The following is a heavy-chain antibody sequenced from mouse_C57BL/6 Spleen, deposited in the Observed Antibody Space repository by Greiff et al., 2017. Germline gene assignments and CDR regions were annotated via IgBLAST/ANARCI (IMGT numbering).Heavy chain of an antibody. V-gene: IGHV1-52*01. D-gene: IGHD3-2*02. CDR2: IDPSDSET. CDR1: GYTFTSYW. J-gene: IGHJ3*01. Sequence: QVQLQQPGAELVRPGSSVKLSCKASGYTFTSYWMHWVKQRPIQGLEWIGNIDPSDSETPYNQKFKDKSTLTVDKSSSTAYMQLSSLTSEDSAVYYCARGTGSGYGGFAYWGQGTLVTVSA. CDR3: ARGTGSGYGGFAY.